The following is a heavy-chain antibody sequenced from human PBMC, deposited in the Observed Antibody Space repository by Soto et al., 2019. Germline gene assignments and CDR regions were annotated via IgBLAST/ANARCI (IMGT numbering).Heavy chain of an antibody. V-gene: IGHV3-33*01. D-gene: IGHD3-10*01. J-gene: IGHJ4*02. Sequence: QVQLVESGGGVVQPGRSLRLSCAASGFTFSSYGMHWVRQAPGKGLEWVAVIWYDGSNKYYADYVKGRFTISRDNSKNTLYLQMNSLRAEDTAMYYCARDHFSIGRSWGQGTLVTVSS. CDR1: GFTFSSYG. CDR3: ARDHFSIGRS. CDR2: IWYDGSNK.